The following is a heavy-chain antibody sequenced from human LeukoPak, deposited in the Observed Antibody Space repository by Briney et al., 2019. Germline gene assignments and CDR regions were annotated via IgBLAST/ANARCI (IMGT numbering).Heavy chain of an antibody. CDR2: IKQDGGEK. Sequence: GGSLRLSCAASGFTFSNYWMSWVRQAPGKGLEWVANIKQDGGEKYYVDYVKGRFTISRDNAKNSLSLQMNSLRAEDTAVYYCAREHGSGTNVYFDYWGQGALVTVSS. CDR3: AREHGSGTNVYFDY. D-gene: IGHD3-10*01. V-gene: IGHV3-7*01. J-gene: IGHJ4*02. CDR1: GFTFSNYW.